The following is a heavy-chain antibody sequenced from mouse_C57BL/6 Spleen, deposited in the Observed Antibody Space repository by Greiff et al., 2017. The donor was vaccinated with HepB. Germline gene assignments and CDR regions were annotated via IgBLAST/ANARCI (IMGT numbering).Heavy chain of an antibody. D-gene: IGHD2-5*01. CDR2: INPGSGGT. J-gene: IGHJ3*01. CDR1: GYAFTNYL. Sequence: VQLQESGAELVRPGTSVKVSCKASGYAFTNYLIEWVKQRPGQGLEWIGVINPGSGGTNYNEKFKGKATLTADKSSSTAYMQLSSLTSEDSAVYFWAGSNTGFAYWGQGTLVTVSA. CDR3: AGSNTGFAY. V-gene: IGHV1-54*01.